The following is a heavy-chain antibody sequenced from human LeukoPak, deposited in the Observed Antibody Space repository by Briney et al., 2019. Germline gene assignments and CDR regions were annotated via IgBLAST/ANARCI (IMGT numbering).Heavy chain of an antibody. V-gene: IGHV4-34*01. CDR2: INQSGRT. CDR1: GGSFSGYY. Sequence: PSETLSLTCAVYGGSFSGYYWSWIRQVPGKGLEWLGEINQSGRTNYNPSLKSRVTISVDTSKNQISLNLSFVTATDTAVYYCARGWFGFWHNSYDDDNAFDVWGPGTMVTVSS. CDR3: ARGWFGFWHNSYDDDNAFDV. J-gene: IGHJ3*01. D-gene: IGHD5-18*01.